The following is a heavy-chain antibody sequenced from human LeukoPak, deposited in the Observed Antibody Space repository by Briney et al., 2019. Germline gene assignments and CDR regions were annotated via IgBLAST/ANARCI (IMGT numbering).Heavy chain of an antibody. Sequence: GGSLRLSCAASGFTFSSYAMSWVRQAPGKGLEWVSAITSSGGSTYYADSVKGRFTISRDNSKNTLYLQMNSLRAEDTAVYYCAGQGVVVVAATPPYNWFDPWGQGILVTVSS. CDR1: GFTFSSYA. D-gene: IGHD2-15*01. J-gene: IGHJ5*02. CDR2: ITSSGGST. V-gene: IGHV3-23*01. CDR3: AGQGVVVVAATPPYNWFDP.